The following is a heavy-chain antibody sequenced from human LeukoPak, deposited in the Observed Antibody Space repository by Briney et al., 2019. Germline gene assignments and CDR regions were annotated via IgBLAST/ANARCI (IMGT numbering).Heavy chain of an antibody. CDR3: ARDTSSSSWPTGY. J-gene: IGHJ4*02. D-gene: IGHD6-13*01. Sequence: SETLSLTCAVYGGSFSGYYWSWIRQPPGKGLEWIGEINHSGSTNYNPSLKSRVAISVDKSKNQFSLKLTSVTAADTAVYYCARDTSSSSWPTGYWGQGTLVTVSS. V-gene: IGHV4-34*01. CDR2: INHSGST. CDR1: GGSFSGYY.